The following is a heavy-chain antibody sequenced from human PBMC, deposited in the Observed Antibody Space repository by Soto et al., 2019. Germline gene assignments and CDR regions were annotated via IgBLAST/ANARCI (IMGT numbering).Heavy chain of an antibody. CDR1: GFIFSSYA. CDR3: ARTEDYDFWSGYERRLDP. Sequence: SLRLSCAASGFIFSSYAMSWVRQAPGKGLEWVSAISGSGGSTYYADSVKGRFTISRDNSKNTLYLQMNSLRAEDTAVYYCARTEDYDFWSGYERRLDPWGQGTLVTVSS. V-gene: IGHV3-23*01. J-gene: IGHJ5*02. D-gene: IGHD3-3*01. CDR2: ISGSGGST.